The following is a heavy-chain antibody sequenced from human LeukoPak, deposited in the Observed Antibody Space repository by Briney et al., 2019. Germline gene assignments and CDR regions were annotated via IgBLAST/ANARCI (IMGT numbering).Heavy chain of an antibody. CDR2: IYTSGST. Sequence: SETLSLTCTVSGGSISSYYWSWIRQPAGKGLEWIGRIYTSGSTNYNPSLKSRVTMSVDTSKNQFSLKLSSVTAADTAVYYCARDSGFWSGYRPYYYYGMDVWGQGTTVTVSS. V-gene: IGHV4-4*07. CDR1: GGSISSYY. D-gene: IGHD3-3*01. J-gene: IGHJ6*02. CDR3: ARDSGFWSGYRPYYYYGMDV.